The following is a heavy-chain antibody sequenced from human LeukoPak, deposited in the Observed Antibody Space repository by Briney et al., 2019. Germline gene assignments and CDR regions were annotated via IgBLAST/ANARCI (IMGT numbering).Heavy chain of an antibody. V-gene: IGHV1-69*13. J-gene: IGHJ4*02. D-gene: IGHD3-22*01. CDR1: GGTFSSYA. CDR2: IIPIFGTA. Sequence: SVKVSCKASGGTFSSYAISWVRQAPGQGLEWMGGIIPIFGTANYAQKFQGRVTITADESTSTAYMELSSLRSEDTAVYYCARGLSDYYYDSSGYPLWGQGTLVTVSS. CDR3: ARGLSDYYYDSSGYPL.